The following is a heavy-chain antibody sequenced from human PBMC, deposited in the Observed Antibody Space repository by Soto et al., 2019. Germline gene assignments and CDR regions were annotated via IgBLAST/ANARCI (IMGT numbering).Heavy chain of an antibody. D-gene: IGHD2-15*01. Sequence: PGGSLRLSCAASGFTFSTYVMNWVRQAPGQGLEWVSSINSDGSSTSYADSVKGRFTISRDNAKNTLYLQMNSLRAEDTAVYYCARVYCSGGSYYDLDSWGQGALVTVSS. CDR3: ARVYCSGGSYYDLDS. CDR1: GFTFSTYV. CDR2: INSDGSST. J-gene: IGHJ4*02. V-gene: IGHV3-74*01.